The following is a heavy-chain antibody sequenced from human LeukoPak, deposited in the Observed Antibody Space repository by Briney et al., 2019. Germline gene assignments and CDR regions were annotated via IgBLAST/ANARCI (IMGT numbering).Heavy chain of an antibody. Sequence: PGGSLRLSCAASGFTFSSYAMPWVRQAPGKGLEWVALISYDGTNKYYADSVKGRFTISRDNSKNTLYLQMNSLRADDTAVYYCARRGEGDYVWGSYRYPIGYWGQGTLVTVSS. V-gene: IGHV3-30-3*01. CDR1: GFTFSSYA. J-gene: IGHJ4*02. CDR2: ISYDGTNK. CDR3: ARRGEGDYVWGSYRYPIGY. D-gene: IGHD3-16*02.